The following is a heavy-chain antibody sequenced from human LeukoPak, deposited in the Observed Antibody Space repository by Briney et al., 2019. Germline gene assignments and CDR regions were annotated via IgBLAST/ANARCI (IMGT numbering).Heavy chain of an antibody. D-gene: IGHD3-9*01. CDR2: ITGGGDTT. CDR3: AKAANYDILTGYYLDY. J-gene: IGHJ4*02. CDR1: GFSFSSYA. Sequence: RGESLRLSCAASGFSFSSYAMTWVRQAPGKGLEWVSAITGGGDTTYYADSVKGRFTISRDNSKNTLYLQMNNLRAEDTAIYYCAKAANYDILTGYYLDYWGQGTLVTVSS. V-gene: IGHV3-23*01.